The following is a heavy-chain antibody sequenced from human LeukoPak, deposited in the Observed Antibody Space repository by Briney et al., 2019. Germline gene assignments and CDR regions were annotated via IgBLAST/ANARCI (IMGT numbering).Heavy chain of an antibody. CDR3: ARDRRPHYGDSRALDY. CDR1: GGSLSSSSYY. CDR2: IYYSGST. Sequence: SETLSLTCTVSGGSLSSSSYYWGWIRQPPGKGLEWIGSIYYSGSTYYNPPLKSRVTISVDTSKNQFSLKLSSVTAADTAVYYCARDRRPHYGDSRALDYWGQGTLVTVSS. V-gene: IGHV4-39*07. D-gene: IGHD4-17*01. J-gene: IGHJ4*02.